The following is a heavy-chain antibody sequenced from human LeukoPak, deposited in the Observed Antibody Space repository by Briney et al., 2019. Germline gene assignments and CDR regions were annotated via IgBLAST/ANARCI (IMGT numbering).Heavy chain of an antibody. CDR1: GFXFSNYA. CDR2: ISGGGGTT. V-gene: IGHV3-23*01. CDR3: AKLRAVTGMY. D-gene: IGHD6-19*01. Sequence: GGSLRLSCAASGFXFSNYAMSWVRQAPGKGLEWVSGISGGGGTTYYADSVKGRFTISRDNSKNTLYLQMNSLRAEDTAVYHCAKLRAVTGMYWGQGALVTVSS. J-gene: IGHJ4*02.